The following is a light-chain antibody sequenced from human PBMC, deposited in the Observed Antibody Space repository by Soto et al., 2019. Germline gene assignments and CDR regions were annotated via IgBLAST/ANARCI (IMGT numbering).Light chain of an antibody. V-gene: IGKV1-39*01. J-gene: IGKJ1*01. CDR3: QQSYSFPRT. CDR2: AIL. CDR1: QSISSW. Sequence: IQLTQSPSTLSASVVDTVTITCLASQSISSWLAWYQQMPGKPPMLLIHAILSLQSGVPSRFSGSGSGTDFSLTISSLQPEDSATYYCQQSYSFPRTFGQGTKVDIK.